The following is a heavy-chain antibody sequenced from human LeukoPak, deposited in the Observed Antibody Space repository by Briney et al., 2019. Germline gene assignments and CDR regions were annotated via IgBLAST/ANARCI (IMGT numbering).Heavy chain of an antibody. J-gene: IGHJ4*02. D-gene: IGHD2-8*01. V-gene: IGHV3-30*02. CDR2: IRYDGSNE. CDR3: ARDKDWICNNGLCFTGYSEY. CDR1: GFSFSGYG. Sequence: PGGSLRLSCAASGFSFSGYGMHWVRQAPGKGLEWVAFIRYDGSNEYYADSVKGRFTISRDKSKNTLSLQMNGLRVEDTAVYYCARDKDWICNNGLCFTGYSEYWGQGTPVTVSS.